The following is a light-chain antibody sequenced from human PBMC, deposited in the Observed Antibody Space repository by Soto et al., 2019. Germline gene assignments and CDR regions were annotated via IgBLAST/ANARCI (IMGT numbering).Light chain of an antibody. CDR3: QQSYGTPLN. V-gene: IGKV1-39*01. Sequence: DMEMTQSPLSLSASVGDRVTITCRASQSISNYLNWYQHKPGKVPKLLIYAASSLQSGVPTRFSGSGSGTDLTLTINSLQPEDFATYYCQQSYGTPLNFGGGTKIEIK. CDR1: QSISNY. J-gene: IGKJ4*01. CDR2: AAS.